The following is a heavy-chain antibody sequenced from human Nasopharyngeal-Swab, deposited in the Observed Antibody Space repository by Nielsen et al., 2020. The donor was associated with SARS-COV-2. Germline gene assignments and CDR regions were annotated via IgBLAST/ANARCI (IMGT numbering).Heavy chain of an antibody. D-gene: IGHD5-12*01. Sequence: GESLKISCSASGFIFKNYAMNWVRQAPGRGLEWVSAISGADDSTKYADSVKGRFTISRYNSKNTLDLQMNSLRAEDTAMYYCAKDRDSGDDSGEYYHYYGMDVWGQGTSVTVS. J-gene: IGHJ6*02. CDR3: AKDRDSGDDSGEYYHYYGMDV. V-gene: IGHV3-23*01. CDR1: GFIFKNYA. CDR2: ISGADDST.